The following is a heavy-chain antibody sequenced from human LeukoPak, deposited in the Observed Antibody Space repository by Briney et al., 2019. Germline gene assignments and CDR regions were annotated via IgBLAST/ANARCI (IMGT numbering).Heavy chain of an antibody. CDR2: IYYSGST. J-gene: IGHJ3*01. CDR1: GGSISSYY. D-gene: IGHD6-6*01. V-gene: IGHV4-59*08. Sequence: PSETLSLTCTVSGGSISSYYWNWIRPPPGKGREWIGYIYYSGSTNYNPHIKSRVTTLVDTSKNQFSLRLSSVTAADTAVYYCAREYSSSSGRRAFDFWGQGTMVTVPS. CDR3: AREYSSSSGRRAFDF.